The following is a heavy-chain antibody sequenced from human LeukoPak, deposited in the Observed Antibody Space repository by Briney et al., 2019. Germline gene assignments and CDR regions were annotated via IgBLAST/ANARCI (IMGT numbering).Heavy chain of an antibody. V-gene: IGHV4-39*01. CDR1: GGSFRSSRYY. Sequence: KPSETLSLTCTVSGGSFRSSRYYWGWMRQPPGKGLEGVGSIYYSGSSYYNPSLKSRVTISVDTSKNQCSLKLSYVTAADTAVYDCARQWRQLLYFDYWGQGTLVTVSS. CDR3: ARQWRQLLYFDY. CDR2: IYYSGSS. D-gene: IGHD2-2*01. J-gene: IGHJ4*02.